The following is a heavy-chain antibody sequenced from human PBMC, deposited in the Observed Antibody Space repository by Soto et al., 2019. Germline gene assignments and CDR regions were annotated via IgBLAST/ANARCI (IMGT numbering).Heavy chain of an antibody. CDR3: ARNTQIGYCISTSCYYYYGMDV. D-gene: IGHD2-2*01. V-gene: IGHV1-69*12. CDR2: IIPIFGTA. J-gene: IGHJ6*02. CDR1: GGTFSSYA. Sequence: QVQLVQSGAEVKKPGSSVKVSCKASGGTFSSYAISWVRQAPGQGLEWMGGIIPIFGTANYAQKFQGRVTITADESTRTAYMELRSLRSEDTAVYSCARNTQIGYCISTSCYYYYGMDVWGQGTTVTVSS.